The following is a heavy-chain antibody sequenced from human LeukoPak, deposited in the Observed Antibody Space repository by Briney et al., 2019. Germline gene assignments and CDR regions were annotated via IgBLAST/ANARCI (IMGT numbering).Heavy chain of an antibody. D-gene: IGHD2-8*01. J-gene: IGHJ5*02. Sequence: SGTLSLTCAVSGGSISGNNWWSWVRQPPGKGLEWIGSIYHSGSTYYNPSLKSRVTIAVDTAKNQFSLKLSSVTAADTAVYYCARVQLRVYALQYNWFDPWGQGTLVTASS. CDR3: ARVQLRVYALQYNWFDP. V-gene: IGHV4-4*02. CDR1: GGSISGNNW. CDR2: IYHSGST.